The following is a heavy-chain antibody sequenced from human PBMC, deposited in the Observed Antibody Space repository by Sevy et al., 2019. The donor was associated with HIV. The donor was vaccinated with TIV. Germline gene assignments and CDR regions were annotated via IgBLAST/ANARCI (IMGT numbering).Heavy chain of an antibody. CDR2: ISSWSSYI. CDR3: ERSTYYYDSSGYDS. CDR1: GFTFSYYT. V-gene: IGHV3-21*03. J-gene: IGHJ4*02. Sequence: GGSLRLSCAASGFTFSYYTMNWVRQAPGKGLEWVSSISSWSSYIFYEDSMKGRFTVSGDNAKNSLFLQMNSLRDEDTALYYCERSTYYYDSSGYDSWGRGTLVTVSS. D-gene: IGHD3-22*01.